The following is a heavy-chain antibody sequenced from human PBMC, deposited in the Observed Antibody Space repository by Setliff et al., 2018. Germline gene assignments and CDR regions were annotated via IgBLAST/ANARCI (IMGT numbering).Heavy chain of an antibody. CDR1: GGSISNYY. D-gene: IGHD3-22*01. CDR3: ARRDSTGFYGYSFDF. Sequence: SETLSLTCTVSGGSISNYYWSWIRQPPGKGLEWIGTVDHSGNTFYNPSLKSRVTISVDTSKNQFSLKLTSVSAADTAVYYCARRDSTGFYGYSFDFWGQGTLVTVSS. CDR2: VDHSGNT. V-gene: IGHV4-59*04. J-gene: IGHJ4*02.